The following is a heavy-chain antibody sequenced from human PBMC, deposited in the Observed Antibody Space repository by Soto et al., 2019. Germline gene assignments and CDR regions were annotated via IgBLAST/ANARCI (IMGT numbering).Heavy chain of an antibody. CDR3: ARDWDTAMSDY. CDR2: IKSKTDGGTT. V-gene: IGHV3-15*07. Sequence: GGSLRLSCAASGFTFSNAWINWVRQAPGKGLEWVGRIKSKTDGGTTDFAAPVKGRFAISRDDSKDMVYLQMNSLRAEDTAVYYCARDWDTAMSDYWGQGTLVTVSS. CDR1: GFTFSNAW. J-gene: IGHJ4*02. D-gene: IGHD5-18*01.